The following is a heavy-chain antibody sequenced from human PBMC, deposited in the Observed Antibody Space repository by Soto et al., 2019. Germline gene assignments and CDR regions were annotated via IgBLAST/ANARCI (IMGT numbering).Heavy chain of an antibody. V-gene: IGHV4-30-4*01. CDR1: GGSLSSGDYY. J-gene: IGHJ3*02. Sequence: SETLSLTCPVAGGSLSSGDYYWSWIRQPPGKGLEWIGYIYYSGSTYYNPSLKSRVTISVDTSKNQFSLKLSSVTAADTAVYYCARDPIYYYDSSGYQDAFDIWGQGTMVTVSS. CDR3: ARDPIYYYDSSGYQDAFDI. CDR2: IYYSGST. D-gene: IGHD3-22*01.